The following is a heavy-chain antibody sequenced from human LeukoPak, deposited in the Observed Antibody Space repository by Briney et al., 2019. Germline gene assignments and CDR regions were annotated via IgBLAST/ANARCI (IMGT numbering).Heavy chain of an antibody. CDR3: ARDKPLRYFDWLLLDWYFDL. D-gene: IGHD3-9*01. Sequence: ASVEVSCKASGYTFTSYDINWVRQATGQGLEWMGWMNPNSGNTGYAQKFQGRVTMTRNTSITTAYMELSSLTSEDTAVYYCARDKPLRYFDWLLLDWYFDLWGRGTLVTVSS. V-gene: IGHV1-8*01. CDR1: GYTFTSYD. CDR2: MNPNSGNT. J-gene: IGHJ2*01.